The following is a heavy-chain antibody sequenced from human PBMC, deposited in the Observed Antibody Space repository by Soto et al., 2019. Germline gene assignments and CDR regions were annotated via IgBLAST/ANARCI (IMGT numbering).Heavy chain of an antibody. CDR2: ISYDGSNK. D-gene: IGHD1-1*01. J-gene: IGHJ4*02. Sequence: QVQLVESGGGVVQPGRSLRLSCAASGFTFSSYGMHWVRQAPGKGLEWVAVISYDGSNKYYADSVKGRFTISRDNSKNTLYLQMNSLRAEDTAVYYCAKDRRGNWNDVFDYWGQGTLVTVSS. CDR1: GFTFSSYG. V-gene: IGHV3-30*18. CDR3: AKDRRGNWNDVFDY.